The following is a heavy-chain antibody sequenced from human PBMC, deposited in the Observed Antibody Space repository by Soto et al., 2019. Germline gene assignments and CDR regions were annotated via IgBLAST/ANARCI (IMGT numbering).Heavy chain of an antibody. V-gene: IGHV4-34*01. D-gene: IGHD6-6*01. CDR1: GASLSDNY. J-gene: IGHJ4*02. Sequence: PSETLSLTCAVYGASLSDNYCDWLRQPPGKGLEWIGEINHSGNTNYNPSLRSRVTISIDTSKNQLSLNLRSVSADDTAVYYCARVDSSSYYWGQGTLVTVSS. CDR2: INHSGNT. CDR3: ARVDSSSYY.